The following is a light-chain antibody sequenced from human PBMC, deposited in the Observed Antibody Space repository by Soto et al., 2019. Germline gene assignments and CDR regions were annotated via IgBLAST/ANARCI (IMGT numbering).Light chain of an antibody. CDR1: QDIRSY. Sequence: DIPLTQSPSFLSASVGDRVTITCRASQDIRSYLAWYQQKPGKAPKLLIYFASTLQSGVPSRFSGSASGTEFTLTISSLQPEDFATYYCQQFSGYPLNFGPGTKVDIK. V-gene: IGKV1-9*01. CDR3: QQFSGYPLN. CDR2: FAS. J-gene: IGKJ3*01.